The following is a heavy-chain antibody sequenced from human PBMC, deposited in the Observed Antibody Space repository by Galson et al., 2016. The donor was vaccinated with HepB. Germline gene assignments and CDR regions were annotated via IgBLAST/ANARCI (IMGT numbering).Heavy chain of an antibody. Sequence: SVKVSCKASGYMFSTYGIRWVRQAPGQGLEWMGWISAYTGNTKYAQRFQGRLTMTTDASTSTAYMELRSLRSDDTAVYYCARESRQGVVSPYDGMDDWGKGTAVTVSS. CDR1: GYMFSTYG. CDR2: ISAYTGNT. D-gene: IGHD3-10*01. V-gene: IGHV1-18*01. CDR3: ARESRQGVVSPYDGMDD. J-gene: IGHJ6*04.